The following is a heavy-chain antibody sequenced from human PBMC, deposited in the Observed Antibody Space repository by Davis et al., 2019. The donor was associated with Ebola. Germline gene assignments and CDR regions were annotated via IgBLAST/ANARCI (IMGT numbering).Heavy chain of an antibody. CDR3: ARIMVTTDTLIYYYYGMDV. Sequence: MPGGSLRLSCTVSGGSISSSSYYWGWIRQPPGKGLEWIGSIYYSGSTYYNPSLKSRVTISVDTSKNQFSLKLSSVTAADTAVYYCARIMVTTDTLIYYYYGMDVWGKGTTVTVSS. CDR1: GGSISSSSYY. J-gene: IGHJ6*04. V-gene: IGHV4-39*01. D-gene: IGHD4-17*01. CDR2: IYYSGST.